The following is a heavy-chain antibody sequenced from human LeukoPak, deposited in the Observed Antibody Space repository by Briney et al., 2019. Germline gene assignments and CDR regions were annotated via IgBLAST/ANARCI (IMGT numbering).Heavy chain of an antibody. CDR2: IYSGGST. V-gene: IGHV3-53*01. CDR3: ARRAGGHSHPYDY. D-gene: IGHD4-23*01. J-gene: IGHJ4*02. Sequence: ETLSLTCTVSGGSISSYYWSWIRQPPGKGLEWVSLIYSGGSTYYADSVKGRFTISRDNSKNTLYLQMNSLRAEDTAVYYCARRAGGHSHPYDYWGQGTLVTVSS. CDR1: GGSISSYY.